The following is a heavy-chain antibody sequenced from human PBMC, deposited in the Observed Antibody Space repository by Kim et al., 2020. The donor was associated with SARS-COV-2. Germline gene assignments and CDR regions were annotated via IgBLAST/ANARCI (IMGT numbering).Heavy chain of an antibody. V-gene: IGHV4-61*01. Sequence: SETLSLTCTVSGGSVSSGSYYWSWIRQPPGKGLEWIGYIYYSGSTNYNPSLKSRVTISVDTSKNQFSLKLSSVTAADTAVYYCARDCGGSYYHEVGFDYWGQGTLVTVSS. CDR2: IYYSGST. CDR1: GGSVSSGSYY. J-gene: IGHJ4*02. D-gene: IGHD1-26*01. CDR3: ARDCGGSYYHEVGFDY.